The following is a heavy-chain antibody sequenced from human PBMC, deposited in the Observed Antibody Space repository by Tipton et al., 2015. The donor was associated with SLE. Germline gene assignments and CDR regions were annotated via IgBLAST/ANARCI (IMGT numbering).Heavy chain of an antibody. J-gene: IGHJ4*02. CDR3: ARTGLSSGGYDPGGY. CDR2: ISAYNGNT. CDR1: GYTFTSYG. V-gene: IGHV1-18*01. D-gene: IGHD5-12*01. Sequence: QLVQPGAEVKKPGASVKVSCKASGYTFTSYGISWVRQAPGQGLEWMGWISAYNGNTNYAQKLQGRVTMTTDTSTRTAYMGLRSLRSDGTAVYSCARTGLSSGGYDPGGYWGQGTLVTVSS.